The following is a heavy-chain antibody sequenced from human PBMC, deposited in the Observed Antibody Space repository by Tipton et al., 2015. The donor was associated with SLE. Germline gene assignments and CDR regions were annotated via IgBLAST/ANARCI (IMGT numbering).Heavy chain of an antibody. CDR3: ARERSNDALDI. V-gene: IGHV4-59*01. J-gene: IGHJ3*02. D-gene: IGHD1-26*01. Sequence: TLSLTCTVSGGSISSYYWSWIRQPPGKGLEWIGYIYYSGNTNYNPSLKSRVTISVDTSQNQSSLKLTSMGAADTAVYYCARERSNDALDIWGQGTMVTVSS. CDR1: GGSISSYY. CDR2: IYYSGNT.